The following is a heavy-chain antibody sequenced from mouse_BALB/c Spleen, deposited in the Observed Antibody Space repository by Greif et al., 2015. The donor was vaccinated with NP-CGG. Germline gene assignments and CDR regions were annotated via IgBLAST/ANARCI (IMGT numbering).Heavy chain of an antibody. CDR2: ISSGSSTI. CDR1: GFTFSSFG. J-gene: IGHJ2*01. Sequence: EVQLQESGGGLVQPGGSRKLSCAASGFTFSSFGMHWVRQAPEKGLEWVAYISSGSSTIYYADTVKGRFTISRDNPKNTLFLQMTSLRSEDTAMYYCARGGVFDYWGQGTTLTVSS. V-gene: IGHV5-17*02. CDR3: ARGGVFDY.